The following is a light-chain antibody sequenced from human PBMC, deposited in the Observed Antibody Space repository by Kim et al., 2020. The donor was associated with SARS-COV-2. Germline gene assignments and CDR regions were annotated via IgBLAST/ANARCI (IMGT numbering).Light chain of an antibody. J-gene: IGKJ2*01. CDR1: QGINKW. CDR3: QQAYNFPNT. Sequence: DIQMTQSPSSVSASVGDKVTITCRASQGINKWLAWYQQKPGKAPHLLIYAASSLQSGVPSRFSGSGSGTDFTLTISSLQPEDSATYYCQQAYNFPNTFGQGTKLEIK. V-gene: IGKV1-12*01. CDR2: AAS.